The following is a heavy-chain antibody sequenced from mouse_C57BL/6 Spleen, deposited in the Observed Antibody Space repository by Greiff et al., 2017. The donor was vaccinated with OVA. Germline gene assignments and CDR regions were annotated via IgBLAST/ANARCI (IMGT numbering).Heavy chain of an antibody. V-gene: IGHV5-9-1*02. J-gene: IGHJ2*01. CDR3: TTESPYGNFDY. D-gene: IGHD2-1*01. CDR1: GFTFSSYA. Sequence: EVKLVESGAGLVKPGGSLKLSCAASGFTFSSYAMSWVRQTPEKRLEWVAYISSGGDYIYYADTVKGRFTISRDNARNTLYLQMSSLKSEDTAMYYCTTESPYGNFDYWGQGTTLTVSS. CDR2: ISSGGDYI.